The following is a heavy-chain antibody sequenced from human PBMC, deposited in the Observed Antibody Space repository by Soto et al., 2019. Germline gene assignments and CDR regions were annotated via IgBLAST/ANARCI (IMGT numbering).Heavy chain of an antibody. CDR1: GGSISSYY. Sequence: PSETLSLTCTVSGGSISSYYWSWIRQPPGKGLEWIGYIYYSGSTNYNPSLKSRVTISVDTSKNQFSLKLSSVTAADTAVYYCAAGHYSSGSSDVWGKGTTVTVSS. V-gene: IGHV4-59*01. CDR2: IYYSGST. J-gene: IGHJ6*04. CDR3: AAGHYSSGSSDV. D-gene: IGHD3-10*01.